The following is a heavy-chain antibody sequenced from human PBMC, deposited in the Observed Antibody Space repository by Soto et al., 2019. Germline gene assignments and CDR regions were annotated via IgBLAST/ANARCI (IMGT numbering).Heavy chain of an antibody. CDR3: AKQTTLCDFDY. CDR1: GGSISSSSYY. Sequence: PSETLSLTCTVSGGSISSSSYYWGWIRQPPGKGLEWIGSIYYSGSTYYNPSLKSRVTISVDTSKNQFSLKLSSVTAADTAVYHCAKQTTLCDFDYWGQGTLVTVS. J-gene: IGHJ4*02. CDR2: IYYSGST. V-gene: IGHV4-39*01. D-gene: IGHD1-1*01.